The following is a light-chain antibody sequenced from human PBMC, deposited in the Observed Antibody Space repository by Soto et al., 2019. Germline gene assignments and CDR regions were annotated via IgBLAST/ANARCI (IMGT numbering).Light chain of an antibody. CDR1: QSIINW. V-gene: IGKV1-5*01. CDR2: DAS. Sequence: DIQMTQSPSTLSASVGDRVTITCRASQSIINWLAWYQQKPGKAPKLLIYDASSLGSGVPSRFSGSGSGTKFTLTSSSLQPDDFASYYCQHYKSPYTFGQGTKLEIK. CDR3: QHYKSPYT. J-gene: IGKJ2*01.